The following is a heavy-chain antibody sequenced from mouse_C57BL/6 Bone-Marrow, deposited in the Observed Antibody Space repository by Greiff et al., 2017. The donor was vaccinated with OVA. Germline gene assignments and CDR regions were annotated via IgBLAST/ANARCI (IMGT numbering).Heavy chain of an antibody. CDR2: IDTSDSYT. CDR1: GYTFTSYW. D-gene: IGHD2-4*01. V-gene: IGHV1-50*01. J-gene: IGHJ2*01. CDR3: ARALYYDYLDY. Sequence: QVQLQQPGAELVKPGASVKLSCKASGYTFTSYWMQWVKQRPGQGLEWIGEIDTSDSYTTYNQKFKGKSTLTVDTSSRTPYLQLSSLTSEYSAFYYCARALYYDYLDYWGQGTTLTVSS.